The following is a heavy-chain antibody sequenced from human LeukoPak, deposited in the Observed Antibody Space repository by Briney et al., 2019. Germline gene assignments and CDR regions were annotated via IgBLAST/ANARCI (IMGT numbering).Heavy chain of an antibody. J-gene: IGHJ4*02. D-gene: IGHD1-26*01. CDR2: IYHSGST. CDR3: ASTGSGVGATGFDY. Sequence: PSETLSLTCAVSDDSISSGNWWSWVRQPPGKGLEWIGEIYHSGSTNYNPSLKSRVTISVDKSKNQFSLKLSSVTAADTAVYYCASTGSGVGATGFDYWGQGTLVTVSS. V-gene: IGHV4-4*02. CDR1: DDSISSGNW.